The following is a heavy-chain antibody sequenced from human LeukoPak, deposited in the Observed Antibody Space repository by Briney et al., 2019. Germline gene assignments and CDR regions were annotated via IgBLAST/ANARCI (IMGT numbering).Heavy chain of an antibody. CDR3: ARVRQQLISFVYWFDP. CDR2: ISSSSSYI. CDR1: GFSFSSYT. Sequence: GESLRLSCAASGFSFSSYTMNWVRQAPGKGLEWVSSISSSSSYIYYADSVKGRFTISRDNAKNSLYLQMNSLRAEDTAVYYCARVRQQLISFVYWFDPWGQGTLVTVSS. J-gene: IGHJ5*02. V-gene: IGHV3-21*01. D-gene: IGHD6-13*01.